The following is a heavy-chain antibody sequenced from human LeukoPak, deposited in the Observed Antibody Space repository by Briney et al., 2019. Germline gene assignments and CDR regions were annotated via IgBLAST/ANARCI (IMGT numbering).Heavy chain of an antibody. CDR3: AREYDSSELVY. CDR1: GFTFSSYA. CDR2: ISYDGSNK. Sequence: PGRSLRLSCAASGFTFSSYAMHWVRQAPGKGLEWVAVISYDGSNKYYADSVKGRFTISRDNSKNTLYLQMNSLRAEDTAVYYCAREYDSSELVYWGQGTLVTVSS. D-gene: IGHD3-22*01. V-gene: IGHV3-30-3*01. J-gene: IGHJ4*02.